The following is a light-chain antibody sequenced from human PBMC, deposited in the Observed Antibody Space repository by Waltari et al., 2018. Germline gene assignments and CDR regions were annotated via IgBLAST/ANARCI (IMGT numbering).Light chain of an antibody. CDR1: SSDVGNYHL. J-gene: IGLJ3*02. CDR2: EVS. CDR3: CSYAGRSTWV. V-gene: IGLV2-23*02. Sequence: QSALTQPAPVSGSPGQSITISCTGTSSDVGNYHLVSWYQQHPDKAPKLMIFEVSQRPSGVSDRFSGSKSGNSASLTISGLQADDEADYYCCSYAGRSTWVFGGGTKLTVL.